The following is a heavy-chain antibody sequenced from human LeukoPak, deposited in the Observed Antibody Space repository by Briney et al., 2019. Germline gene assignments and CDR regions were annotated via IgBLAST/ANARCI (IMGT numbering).Heavy chain of an antibody. CDR1: GFTFTNYA. CDR3: ASGRVINCSGGSCSYYFDY. J-gene: IGHJ4*02. D-gene: IGHD2-15*01. CDR2: ISSSSSYI. V-gene: IGHV3-21*01. Sequence: PGGSLRLSCAASGFTFTNYAMSWVRQAPGKGLEWVSSISSSSSYIYYADSVKGRFTISRDNAKNSLYLQMNSLRAEDMAVYYCASGRVINCSGGSCSYYFDYWGQGTLVTVSS.